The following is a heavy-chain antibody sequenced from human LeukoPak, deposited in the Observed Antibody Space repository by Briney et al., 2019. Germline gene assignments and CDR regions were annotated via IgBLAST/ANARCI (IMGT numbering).Heavy chain of an antibody. CDR3: ARSGSGRSYYYYGMDV. Sequence: PSETLSLTCTVSGGSISSYYWSWIRQPAGKGLEWIGRIYTSGGTNYNPSLKSRVTMSVDTSKNQFSLKLSSVTAADTAVYYCARSGSGRSYYYYGMDVWGQGTTVTVSS. CDR1: GGSISSYY. V-gene: IGHV4-4*07. CDR2: IYTSGGT. J-gene: IGHJ6*02. D-gene: IGHD3-10*01.